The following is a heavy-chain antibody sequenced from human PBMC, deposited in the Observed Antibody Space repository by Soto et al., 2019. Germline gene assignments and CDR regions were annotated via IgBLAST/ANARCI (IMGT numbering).Heavy chain of an antibody. CDR3: ARDPNDIVVVVAATPYYYYGMDV. CDR1: GFTFSSYA. J-gene: IGHJ6*02. CDR2: ISYDGSNK. V-gene: IGHV3-30-3*01. D-gene: IGHD2-15*01. Sequence: GGSLRLCCAASGFTFSSYAMHWVRQAPGKGLEWVAVISYDGSNKYYADSVKGRFTISRDNSKNTLYLQMNSLRAEDTAVYYCARDPNDIVVVVAATPYYYYGMDVWGQGTTVTVSS.